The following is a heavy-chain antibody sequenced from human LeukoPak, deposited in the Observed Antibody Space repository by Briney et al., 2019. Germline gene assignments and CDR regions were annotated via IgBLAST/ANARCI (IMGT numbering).Heavy chain of an antibody. V-gene: IGHV3-23*01. CDR2: IVSSGDST. CDR1: GFTFSSYA. CDR3: AKALEYYYYYMDV. J-gene: IGHJ6*03. Sequence: GGSLRLSCAASGFTFSSYAMSWVRQAPGKGLEWVSAIVSSGDSTYYADSVKGRFTISRDNSKNTLYLQMNSLRAEDTAVYYCAKALEYYYYYMDVWGKGTTVTVSS.